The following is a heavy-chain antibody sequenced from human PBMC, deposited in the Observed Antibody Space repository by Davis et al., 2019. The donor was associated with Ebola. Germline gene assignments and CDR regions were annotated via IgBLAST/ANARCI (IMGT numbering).Heavy chain of an antibody. D-gene: IGHD3-10*01. CDR2: INHSGST. Sequence: SETLSLTCAVSGGSISSSNWWSWIRQPPGKGLEWIGEINHSGSTNYNPSLKSRVTISVDTSKNQFSLKLSSVTAADTAVYYCARHYYGSGSYAPWFDPWGQGTLVTVSS. J-gene: IGHJ5*02. V-gene: IGHV4-4*02. CDR1: GGSISSSNW. CDR3: ARHYYGSGSYAPWFDP.